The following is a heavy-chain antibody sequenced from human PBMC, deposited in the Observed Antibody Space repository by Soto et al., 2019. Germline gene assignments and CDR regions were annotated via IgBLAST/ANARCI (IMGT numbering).Heavy chain of an antibody. Sequence: SVKVSCKASGGTFSSYAISWVRQAPGQGLEWMGGIIPIFGTANYAQKFQGRVTITADESTSTAYMELSSLRSEDTAVYYCARQRYCSGGSCYVWFDPWGQGTLVTVSS. D-gene: IGHD2-15*01. CDR3: ARQRYCSGGSCYVWFDP. CDR1: GGTFSSYA. V-gene: IGHV1-69*13. CDR2: IIPIFGTA. J-gene: IGHJ5*02.